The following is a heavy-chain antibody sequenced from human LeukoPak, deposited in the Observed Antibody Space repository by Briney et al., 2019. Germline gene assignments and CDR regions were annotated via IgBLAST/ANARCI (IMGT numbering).Heavy chain of an antibody. V-gene: IGHV3-30-3*01. CDR2: ISYDGSNK. CDR3: ARAIRKAKWELLSFDI. D-gene: IGHD1-26*01. CDR1: GFTFSSYA. J-gene: IGHJ3*02. Sequence: PGGSLRLSCAASGFTFSSYAMHWVRQAPGKGLEWVAVISYDGSNKYYADSVKGRFTISRDNAKNSLYLQMNSLRAEDTAVYYCARAIRKAKWELLSFDIWGQGTMVTVSS.